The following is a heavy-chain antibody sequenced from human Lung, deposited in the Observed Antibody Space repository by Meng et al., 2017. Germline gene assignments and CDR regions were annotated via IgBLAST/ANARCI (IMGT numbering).Heavy chain of an antibody. CDR1: GGSFRDYY. CDR2: INHSGST. V-gene: IGHV4-34*01. D-gene: IGHD4-11*01. CDR3: ARGPTTMAHDFDY. Sequence: QVQLQQWGAGLFKPSETLSSPCVVSGGSFRDYYWSWIRQPPGKGLEWIGEINHSGSTNYNPSLESRATISVDTSQNNLSLKLSSVTAADSAVYYCARGPTTMAHDFDYWGQGTLVTVSS. J-gene: IGHJ4*02.